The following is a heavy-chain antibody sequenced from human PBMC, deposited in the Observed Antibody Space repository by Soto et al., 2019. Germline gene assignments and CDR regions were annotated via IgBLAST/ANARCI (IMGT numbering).Heavy chain of an antibody. CDR3: ASNGVASGTTDY. D-gene: IGHD1-7*01. V-gene: IGHV4-59*01. Sequence: QVQLQESGPGLVKPSETLSLTCTVSGGSISSYYWSWIRQPPGKGLEWIGYIYYSGSTNYNPSLKSRVTLSVDTSKNPFSLKLSSVTAADTAVYYCASNGVASGTTDYWGQGTLVTVSS. CDR1: GGSISSYY. CDR2: IYYSGST. J-gene: IGHJ4*02.